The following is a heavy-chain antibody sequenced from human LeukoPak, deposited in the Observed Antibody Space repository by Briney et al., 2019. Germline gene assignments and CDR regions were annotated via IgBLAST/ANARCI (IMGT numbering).Heavy chain of an antibody. J-gene: IGHJ5*01. CDR2: ISGSGGST. D-gene: IGHD4/OR15-4a*01. CDR1: GFTFSSYA. CDR3: AKDRANNGPNCFDS. Sequence: GGSLRLSCAASGFTFSSYAMSWVRQAPGKGLEWVSGISGSGGSTYYTDSVKGRFTISRDNSKNTLYLQMNSLRAEDTAVYYCAKDRANNGPNCFDSWGQGTLVIVSS. V-gene: IGHV3-23*01.